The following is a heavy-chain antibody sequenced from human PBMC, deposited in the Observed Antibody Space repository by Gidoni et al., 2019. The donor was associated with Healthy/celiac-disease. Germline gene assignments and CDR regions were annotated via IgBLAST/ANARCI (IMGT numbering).Heavy chain of an antibody. Sequence: EVQLVESGRGMVKPGGSLRLSCAASGFTFTNAWMSWVRQAPGKGLECVGRIKSKTDGWTTDDAAPVKGRFTISIDDSKNTLYLQMNSLKTEDTAVYYCTTESIAAADNWGQGTLVTVSS. D-gene: IGHD6-13*01. CDR3: TTESIAAADN. V-gene: IGHV3-15*01. CDR1: GFTFTNAW. J-gene: IGHJ4*02. CDR2: IKSKTDGWTT.